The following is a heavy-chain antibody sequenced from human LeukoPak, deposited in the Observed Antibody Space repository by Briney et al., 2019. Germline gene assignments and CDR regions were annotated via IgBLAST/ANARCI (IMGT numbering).Heavy chain of an antibody. V-gene: IGHV1-69*05. D-gene: IGHD2-2*01. Sequence: SVKVSCKASGYTFTSYGISWVRQAPGQGLEWMGGIIPIFGTANYAQKFQGRVTITTDESTSTAYMELSSLRSEDTAVYYCARDGCSSTSCYSRRAFQHWGQGTLVTVSS. J-gene: IGHJ1*01. CDR3: ARDGCSSTSCYSRRAFQH. CDR2: IIPIFGTA. CDR1: GYTFTSYG.